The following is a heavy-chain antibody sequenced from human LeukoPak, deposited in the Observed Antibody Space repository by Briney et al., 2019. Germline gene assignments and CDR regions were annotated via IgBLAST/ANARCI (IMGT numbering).Heavy chain of an antibody. D-gene: IGHD2-2*02. Sequence: PGGSLRLSCAASGFTFSSYGMHWVRQAPGKGLEWVAVMSNDGSNKYYADSVKGRFTISRDNSKNTLYLQMNSLRAEDTAVYYCARYPHTLSLDYWGQGTLVTVSS. J-gene: IGHJ4*02. CDR3: ARYPHTLSLDY. CDR2: MSNDGSNK. V-gene: IGHV3-30*03. CDR1: GFTFSSYG.